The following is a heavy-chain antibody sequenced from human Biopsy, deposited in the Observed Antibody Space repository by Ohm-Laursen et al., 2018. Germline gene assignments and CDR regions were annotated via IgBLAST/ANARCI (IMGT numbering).Heavy chain of an antibody. V-gene: IGHV1-69*06. D-gene: IGHD3-9*01. Sequence: SVKVSCKAPGGTFSNYGVNWVRQAPGQGLEWLGGNIPILGTGNYAQKFQDRVTVAADTSTSTATMELRSLRSADTAVYYCATKLTGYFHHWGQGTLVIVSS. J-gene: IGHJ1*01. CDR3: ATKLTGYFHH. CDR1: GGTFSNYG. CDR2: NIPILGTG.